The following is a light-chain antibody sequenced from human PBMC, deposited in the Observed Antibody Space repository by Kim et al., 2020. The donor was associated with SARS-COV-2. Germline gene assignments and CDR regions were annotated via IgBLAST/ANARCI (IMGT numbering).Light chain of an antibody. CDR3: QSFDTNLSAYV. V-gene: IGLV1-40*01. CDR2: SNN. CDR1: SSNIGAGSD. J-gene: IGLJ1*01. Sequence: QSVLTQPPSVSGAPGQWVTISCTGSSSNIGAGSDVHWYQQIPGTAPKLVIYSNNDRRSGVPDRFSASKSGTSASLAITGLQAEDEADYYCQSFDTNLSAYVFGTGTKVTVL.